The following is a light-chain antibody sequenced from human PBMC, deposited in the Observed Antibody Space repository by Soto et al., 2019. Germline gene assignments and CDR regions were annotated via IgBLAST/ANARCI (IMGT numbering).Light chain of an antibody. CDR2: GAS. V-gene: IGKV3-15*01. CDR3: HQYNNWLYT. J-gene: IGKJ2*01. CDR1: QSVTSN. Sequence: EIVMTQPPATLSVSPGERATLSCRASQSVTSNLAWYQQKPGQAHRLLIYGASTRATGIPDRFSGSGSGTEFTLTISSLQSEDFGVYYCHQYNNWLYTFGQGTKLEIK.